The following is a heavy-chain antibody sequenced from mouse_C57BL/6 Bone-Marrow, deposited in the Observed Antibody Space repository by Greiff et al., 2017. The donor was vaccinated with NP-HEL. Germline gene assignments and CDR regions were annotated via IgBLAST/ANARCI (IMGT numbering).Heavy chain of an antibody. CDR3: ARHGSGYLFAY. CDR2: IYPGDGDT. V-gene: IGHV1-80*01. J-gene: IGHJ3*01. CDR1: GYAFSSYW. D-gene: IGHD3-2*02. Sequence: QVHVKQSGAELVKPGASVKISCKASGYAFSSYWMNWVKQRPGKGLEWIGQIYPGDGDTNYNGKFKGKATLTADKSSSTAYMQLSSLTSEDSAVYFCARHGSGYLFAYWGQGTLVTVSA.